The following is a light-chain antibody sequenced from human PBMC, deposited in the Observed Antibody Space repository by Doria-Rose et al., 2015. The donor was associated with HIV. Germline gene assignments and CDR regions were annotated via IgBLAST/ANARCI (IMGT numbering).Light chain of an antibody. CDR1: PRLSSTY. J-gene: IGKJ1*01. CDR3: HQYGTSWT. CDR2: DGS. V-gene: IGKV3-20*01. Sequence: EIVLTQSPGTPSLSPGARANLSCGASPRLSSTYQAWYQQKPGQAHSLLIYDGSTRATGIPDRFSASGSETDFTLTINRLEPEDFALYYCHQYGTSWTFGQGTKVEI.